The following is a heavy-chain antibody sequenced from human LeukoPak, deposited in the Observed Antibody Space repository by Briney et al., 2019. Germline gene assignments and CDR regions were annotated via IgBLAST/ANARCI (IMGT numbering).Heavy chain of an antibody. CDR2: IKQDGSEK. D-gene: IGHD6-19*01. CDR1: GFTFSSYW. CDR3: AKAYSSGSDFDH. Sequence: PGGSLRLSCAASGFTFSSYWMSWVRQAPGKGLEWVANIKQDGSEKYYVDSVKGRFTISRDNAKNSLYLQMNSLRVEDTAVYYCAKAYSSGSDFDHWGRGTLVTVSS. J-gene: IGHJ4*02. V-gene: IGHV3-7*03.